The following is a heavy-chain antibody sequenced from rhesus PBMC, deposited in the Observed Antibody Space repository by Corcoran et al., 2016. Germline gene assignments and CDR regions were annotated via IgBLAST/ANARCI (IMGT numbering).Heavy chain of an antibody. D-gene: IGHD4-23*01. V-gene: IGHV4-160*01. CDR3: ARGDSHYSGLDS. Sequence: QVQLQQWGEGLVKPSETLSLTCAVYGGYISSNYWSWIRQPPGKGLEWIGRIRSGGSTNYNPSLKSRVTISIDTSKNQFSLKLSSVTAADTAVFYCARGDSHYSGLDSWGQGVVVTVSS. CDR2: IRSGGST. CDR1: GGYISSNY. J-gene: IGHJ6*01.